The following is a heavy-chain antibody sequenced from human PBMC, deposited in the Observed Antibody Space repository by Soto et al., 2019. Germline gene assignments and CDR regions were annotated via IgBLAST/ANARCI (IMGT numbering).Heavy chain of an antibody. CDR2: INSDGSST. Sequence: GGSLRLSCAASGFTFSSYWMHWVRQAPGKGLVWVSRINSDGSSTSYADSVKGRFTISRDNAKNTLYLQMNSLRAEDTAVYYCARAPALYCSSTSCYALDYWGQGTLVTVSS. CDR3: ARAPALYCSSTSCYALDY. V-gene: IGHV3-74*01. D-gene: IGHD2-2*01. CDR1: GFTFSSYW. J-gene: IGHJ4*02.